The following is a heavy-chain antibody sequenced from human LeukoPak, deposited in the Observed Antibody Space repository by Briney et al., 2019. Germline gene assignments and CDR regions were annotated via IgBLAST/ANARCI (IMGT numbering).Heavy chain of an antibody. CDR2: IYYSGST. CDR3: AREPRDLYYYYYGMDV. J-gene: IGHJ6*02. V-gene: IGHV4-31*03. D-gene: IGHD2-21*02. Sequence: SQTLSLTCTVSGGSISSGGYYWSWIRQHPGKGLEWIGYIYYSGSTYYNPSLKSRVTISVDTSKNQFSLKLSSVTAADTAVYYCAREPRDLYYYYYGMDVWGQGTTVTVPS. CDR1: GGSISSGGYY.